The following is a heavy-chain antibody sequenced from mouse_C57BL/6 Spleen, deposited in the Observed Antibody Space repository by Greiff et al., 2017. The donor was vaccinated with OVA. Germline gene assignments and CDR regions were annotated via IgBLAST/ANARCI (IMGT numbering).Heavy chain of an antibody. CDR1: GYMFTDYY. CDR2: INPNNGGT. CDR3: ARGGYYFDY. Sequence: EVQLQQSGPELVKPGASVKISCKASGYMFTDYYMNWVKQSHGKSLEWIGDINPNNGGTSYNQKFKGKATLTVDKSSSTAYMELRSLTSEDSAVYYCARGGYYFDYWGQGTTLTVSS. J-gene: IGHJ2*01. V-gene: IGHV1-26*01.